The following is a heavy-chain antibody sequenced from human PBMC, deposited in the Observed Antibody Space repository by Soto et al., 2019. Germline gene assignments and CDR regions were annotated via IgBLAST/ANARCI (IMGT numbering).Heavy chain of an antibody. V-gene: IGHV1-69*02. CDR2: IIPVLNIT. D-gene: IGHD2-21*02. CDR1: GGTLSSYT. J-gene: IGHJ6*03. CDR3: ARGVWVTDGGMNYYYDYMDV. Sequence: QVQLVQSGAEVQKPGSSLRVSCEASGGTLSSYTFNWVRQAPGQGLEWMGRIIPVLNITNYAQNFKGRVTITADKSTSTVYMELSSLRSDDSAIYYCARGVWVTDGGMNYYYDYMDVWGKGSTVTVSS.